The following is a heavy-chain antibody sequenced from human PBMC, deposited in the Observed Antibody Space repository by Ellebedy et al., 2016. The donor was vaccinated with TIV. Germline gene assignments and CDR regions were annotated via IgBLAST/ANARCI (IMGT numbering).Heavy chain of an antibody. CDR1: GFTFSNYW. J-gene: IGHJ6*02. CDR3: ARQGPYYYYGMDV. CDR2: VNGDDSST. Sequence: GESLKISCAASGFTFSNYWMHWVRQAPGKGLVWVSRVNGDDSSTSYADSVKGRFTISRGNVKNTLYLQMNSLRVEDTAVYYCARQGPYYYYGMDVWGQGTTVTVSS. V-gene: IGHV3-74*01.